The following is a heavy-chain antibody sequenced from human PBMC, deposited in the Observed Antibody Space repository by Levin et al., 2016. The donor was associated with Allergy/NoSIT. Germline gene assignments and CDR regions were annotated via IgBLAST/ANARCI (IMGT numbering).Heavy chain of an antibody. CDR3: AKDPFSGTNSRGFHY. D-gene: IGHD1-26*01. CDR1: GFTFNRYT. CDR2: ISGSAGGGNT. Sequence: GESLKISCAASGFTFNRYTMNWVRQAPGKGLEWVSGISGSAGGGNTYYADSVKGRFTISRDNSKNTLYLQMNSLRAEDTALYYCAKDPFSGTNSRGFHYWGQGVLVTVSS. V-gene: IGHV3-23*01. J-gene: IGHJ4*02.